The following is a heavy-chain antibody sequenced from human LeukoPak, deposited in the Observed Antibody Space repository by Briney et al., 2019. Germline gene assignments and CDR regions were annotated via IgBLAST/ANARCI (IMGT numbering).Heavy chain of an antibody. D-gene: IGHD3-22*01. J-gene: IGHJ4*02. V-gene: IGHV3-30*18. Sequence: GGSLRLSCAASGFTFTSYWMSWVRQAPGKGLEWVAVISYDGSNKYYADSVKGRFTISRDNSKNTLYLQMNSLRAEDTAVYYCAKDNYVVITTGYFDYWGQGTLVTVSS. CDR2: ISYDGSNK. CDR1: GFTFTSYW. CDR3: AKDNYVVITTGYFDY.